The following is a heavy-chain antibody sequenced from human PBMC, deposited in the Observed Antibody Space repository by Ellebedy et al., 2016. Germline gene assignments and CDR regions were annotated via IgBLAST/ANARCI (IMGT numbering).Heavy chain of an antibody. Sequence: GGSLRLSXAASGFTFDDYAMHWVRQAPGRGLEWVSGISWNSDSIAYADSVKGRFTISRDNAKNSLYLQMNSLRAEDTALYYCARARGWYYSYMDVWGKGTTVTVSS. CDR3: ARARGWYYSYMDV. D-gene: IGHD6-19*01. CDR1: GFTFDDYA. CDR2: ISWNSDSI. V-gene: IGHV3-9*01. J-gene: IGHJ6*03.